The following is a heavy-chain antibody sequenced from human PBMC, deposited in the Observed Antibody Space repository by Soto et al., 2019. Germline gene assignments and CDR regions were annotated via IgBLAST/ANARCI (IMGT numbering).Heavy chain of an antibody. J-gene: IGHJ4*02. CDR2: IYYSGST. V-gene: IGHV4-59*11. CDR3: ARDADDSSSYYYY. D-gene: IGHD3-22*01. Sequence: SETLSLTCTVSGGSISSHYWSWIRQPPGKGLEWIGYIYYSGSTNYNPSLKSRVTISVDTAKNQFSLKLSSVTAADTAFYYCARDADDSSSYYYYWGQGILVTVSS. CDR1: GGSISSHY.